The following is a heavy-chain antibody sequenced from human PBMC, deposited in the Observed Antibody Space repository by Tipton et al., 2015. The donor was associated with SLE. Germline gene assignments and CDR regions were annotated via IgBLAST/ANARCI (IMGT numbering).Heavy chain of an antibody. CDR2: IYYSGST. V-gene: IGHV4-39*07. J-gene: IGHJ4*02. Sequence: TLSLTCTVSGGSVSRSTYYWGWIRQPPGKGLEWIGSIYYSGSTYYNPSLKSRVTISVDTSKNQFSLKLSSVTAADTAVYYCARDHPIMTTVTSWGQGTLVTVSS. D-gene: IGHD4-17*01. CDR1: GGSVSRSTYY. CDR3: ARDHPIMTTVTS.